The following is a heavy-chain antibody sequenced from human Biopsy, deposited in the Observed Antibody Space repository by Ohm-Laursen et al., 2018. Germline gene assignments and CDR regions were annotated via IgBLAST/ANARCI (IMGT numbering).Heavy chain of an antibody. CDR2: IDVSDYNT. CDR1: GFTFHTYA. CDR3: VKQWGGYNFDS. Sequence: SLRLSCTASGFTFHTYAMNWVRQAPGKGLEWVAHIDVSDYNTYYADSVRGRFTISRDNSKQMVHLEINSLTADDTAVYYCVKQWGGYNFDSWGQGILVTVSS. V-gene: IGHV3-23*01. D-gene: IGHD1-14*01. J-gene: IGHJ5*01.